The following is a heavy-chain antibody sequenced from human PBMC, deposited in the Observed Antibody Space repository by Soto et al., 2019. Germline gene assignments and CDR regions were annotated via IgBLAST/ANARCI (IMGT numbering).Heavy chain of an antibody. V-gene: IGHV3-23*01. CDR2: ISGSGGST. CDR3: AKVPDDFWSGYTYNWFDP. Sequence: GGSLRLSCAASGFTFSSYARSWVRQAPGKGLEWVSAISGSGGSTYYADSVKGRFTISRDNSKNTLYLQMNSLRAEDTAVYYCAKVPDDFWSGYTYNWFDPWGQGTLVTVSS. D-gene: IGHD3-3*01. J-gene: IGHJ5*02. CDR1: GFTFSSYA.